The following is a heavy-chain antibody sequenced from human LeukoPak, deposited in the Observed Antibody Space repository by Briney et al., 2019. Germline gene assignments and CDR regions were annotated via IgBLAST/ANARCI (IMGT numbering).Heavy chain of an antibody. D-gene: IGHD2-2*01. CDR1: GYRFTSYW. CDR3: AARLGYCSSTSCYGENAFDI. CDR2: IYPGDSDT. J-gene: IGHJ3*02. V-gene: IGHV5-51*01. Sequence: GESLKISCKGSGYRFTSYWIGWVRQMPGKGLEWMGIIYPGDSDTRYSPSFQGQVAISADKSISTAYLQWSSLKASDTAMYYCAARLGYCSSTSCYGENAFDIWGQGTMVTVSS.